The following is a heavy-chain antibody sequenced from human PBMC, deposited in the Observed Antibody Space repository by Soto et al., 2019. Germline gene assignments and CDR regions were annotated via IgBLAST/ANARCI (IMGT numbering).Heavy chain of an antibody. CDR3: ARVGSNYYDSSAHFDY. V-gene: IGHV4-31*03. CDR1: GVSISSGGYY. J-gene: IGHJ4*02. CDR2: IYHSGRT. D-gene: IGHD3-22*01. Sequence: SETLSLTCTVSGVSISSGGYYRGWIRQHPGKGLEWIGNIYHSGRTYYNPSLKSRVIMSVDTSKNQFSLKLSSVTAADTAVYYCARVGSNYYDSSAHFDYWGQGTLVTVSS.